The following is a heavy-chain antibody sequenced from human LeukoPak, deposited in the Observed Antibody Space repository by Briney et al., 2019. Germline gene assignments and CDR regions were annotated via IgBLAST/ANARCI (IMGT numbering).Heavy chain of an antibody. Sequence: KPSETLSLTCTASGGSISTTSYYWAWIRQPPGKGLEWIVSIYYDGTTYYNPSLKSRVTTSIDTSKKQFSLKLSSVTAADTAVYYCARSELWSGYYNDYWGQGTLVTVSS. V-gene: IGHV4-39*07. CDR2: IYYDGTT. CDR1: GGSISTTSYY. D-gene: IGHD3-3*01. CDR3: ARSELWSGYYNDY. J-gene: IGHJ4*02.